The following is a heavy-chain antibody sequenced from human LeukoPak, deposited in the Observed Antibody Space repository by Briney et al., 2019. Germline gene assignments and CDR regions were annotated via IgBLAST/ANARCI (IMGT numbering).Heavy chain of an antibody. J-gene: IGHJ4*02. CDR1: GGTFSSYA. Sequence: SVKVSCKASGGTFSSYAISWVRQAPGQGLEWMGRITPILGIANYAQKFQGRVTITADKSTSTAYMELSSLRSEDTAVYYCARGIAAAANVFDYWGQGTLVTVSS. V-gene: IGHV1-69*04. D-gene: IGHD6-13*01. CDR2: ITPILGIA. CDR3: ARGIAAAANVFDY.